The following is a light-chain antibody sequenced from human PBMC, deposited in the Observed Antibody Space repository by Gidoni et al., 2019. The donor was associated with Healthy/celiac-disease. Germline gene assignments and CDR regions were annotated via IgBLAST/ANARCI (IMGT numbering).Light chain of an antibody. CDR1: SSDVGSYNR. Sequence: QPALPQPPSVSGSPGQSVTISCTGSSSDVGSYNRVSWYQQPPGTAPKLMIYEVSNRPSGVPDRFSGSKSGNTASLTISGLQAEDEADYYCSLYTSSSTWVFGGGTKLTVL. V-gene: IGLV2-18*01. CDR3: SLYTSSSTWV. J-gene: IGLJ3*02. CDR2: EVS.